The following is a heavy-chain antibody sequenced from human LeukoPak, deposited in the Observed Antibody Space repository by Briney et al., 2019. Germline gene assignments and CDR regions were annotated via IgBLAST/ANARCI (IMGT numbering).Heavy chain of an antibody. J-gene: IGHJ4*02. CDR2: ISSSGSTI. CDR1: GFTFSSYG. Sequence: PGGSLRLSCAASGFTFSSYGMHWVRQAPGKGLEWVSYISSSGSTIYYADSVKGRFTISRDNAKNSLYLQMNSLRAEDTAVYYCARDWSKVVAAPGYWGQGTLVTVSS. D-gene: IGHD2-15*01. V-gene: IGHV3-48*04. CDR3: ARDWSKVVAAPGY.